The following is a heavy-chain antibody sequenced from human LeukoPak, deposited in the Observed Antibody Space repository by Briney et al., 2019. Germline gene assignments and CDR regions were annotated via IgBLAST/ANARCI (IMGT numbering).Heavy chain of an antibody. CDR1: GGTFSSYA. J-gene: IGHJ4*02. CDR3: ARELFSSGWQDTYYFDY. CDR2: IIPIFGTA. Sequence: SVKVSCKASGGTFSSYAISWVRQAPGQGLEWMGGIIPIFGTANYAQKYQGRVPITTDESTSTAYMELSSLRSEDTAVYYCARELFSSGWQDTYYFDYWGQGTLVTVSS. D-gene: IGHD6-19*01. V-gene: IGHV1-69*05.